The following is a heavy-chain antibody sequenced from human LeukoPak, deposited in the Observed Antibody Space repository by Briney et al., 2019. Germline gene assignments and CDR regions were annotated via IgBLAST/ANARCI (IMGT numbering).Heavy chain of an antibody. CDR1: VYTFTSYG. D-gene: IGHD3-3*01. Sequence: GASVNVSCKASVYTFTSYGISWVRQAPGQGLEWMGWISAYNGNTNYAQKLQGRVTMTTDTSTSTAYMELRSLRSDDTAVYYCARAEGPRYYDFWSGHHDAFDIWGQGTMVTVSS. V-gene: IGHV1-18*01. CDR3: ARAEGPRYYDFWSGHHDAFDI. J-gene: IGHJ3*02. CDR2: ISAYNGNT.